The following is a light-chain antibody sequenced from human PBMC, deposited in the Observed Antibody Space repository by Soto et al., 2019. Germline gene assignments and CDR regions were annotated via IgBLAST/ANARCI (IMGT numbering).Light chain of an antibody. CDR1: QSVSRSF. CDR2: GAS. CDR3: QHYGSSPWT. J-gene: IGKJ1*01. V-gene: IGKV3-20*01. Sequence: DIVLTQSPGTLSLSPGERATLSCRASQSVSRSFLAWYQQKPGQAPRLLIYGASSRATGIPDRFSGSGSGTDCTLTISRLEPEDFAVYYCQHYGSSPWTFGQGAKVEIK.